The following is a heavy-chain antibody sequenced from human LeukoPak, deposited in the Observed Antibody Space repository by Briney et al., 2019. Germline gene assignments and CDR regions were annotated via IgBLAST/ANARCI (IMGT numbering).Heavy chain of an antibody. CDR3: ARSPAYSSGWYSLHYYYYYMDV. Sequence: SETLSLTCTVSGDSISSYSWSWIRQPAGKGLEWVGRIYTSGSTNYSPSLKSRVTMSVDTSKNQFSLKLSSVTAADTAVYYCARSPAYSSGWYSLHYYYYYMDVWGKGTTVTISS. CDR2: IYTSGST. V-gene: IGHV4-4*07. J-gene: IGHJ6*03. D-gene: IGHD6-19*01. CDR1: GDSISSYS.